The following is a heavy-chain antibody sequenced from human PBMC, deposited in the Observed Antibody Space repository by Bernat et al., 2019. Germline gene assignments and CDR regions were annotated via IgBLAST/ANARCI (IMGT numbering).Heavy chain of an antibody. CDR3: AKGDYDFWSGYSLDV. D-gene: IGHD3-3*01. Sequence: EVQLVESGGGLVQPGGSLRLSCAATGFTFSSYAMSWVRQAPGKGLEWVSAISGRGGSTYYADSVKGRFTISRDNSKNTLYLQMNSLRAEDTAVYYCAKGDYDFWSGYSLDVWGKGTTVTVSS. CDR2: ISGRGGST. CDR1: GFTFSSYA. V-gene: IGHV3-23*04. J-gene: IGHJ6*04.